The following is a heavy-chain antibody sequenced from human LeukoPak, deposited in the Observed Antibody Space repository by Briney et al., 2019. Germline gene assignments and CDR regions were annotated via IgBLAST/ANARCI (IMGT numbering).Heavy chain of an antibody. CDR3: ARDLPYEAVAGHCAFDN. CDR2: ISSSSSYI. D-gene: IGHD6-19*01. V-gene: IGHV3-21*01. Sequence: GGSLRLSCAASGFTFSSYSMNWVRQAPGKGLEWVSSISSSSSYIYYADSVKGRFTISRDNAKNSLYLQMNSLRAEDTAVYYCARDLPYEAVAGHCAFDNWGQGTMVTVSS. CDR1: GFTFSSYS. J-gene: IGHJ3*02.